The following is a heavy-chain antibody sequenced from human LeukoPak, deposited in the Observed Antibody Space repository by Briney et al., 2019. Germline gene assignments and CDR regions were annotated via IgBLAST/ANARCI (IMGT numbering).Heavy chain of an antibody. J-gene: IGHJ4*02. V-gene: IGHV3-48*03. Sequence: PGGSLRLSCAASGFTFSSYEMNWVRQAPGKGLEWVSYISSSGSTIYYADSVKGRFTISRDNAKNSLYLQMNSLRAEDTAVYYCARDLYSYGPFDYWGQGTLVTVPS. CDR3: ARDLYSYGPFDY. D-gene: IGHD5-18*01. CDR2: ISSSGSTI. CDR1: GFTFSSYE.